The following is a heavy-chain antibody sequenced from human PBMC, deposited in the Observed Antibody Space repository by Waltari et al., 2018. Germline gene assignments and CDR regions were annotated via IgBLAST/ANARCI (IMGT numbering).Heavy chain of an antibody. CDR3: ASDVHSGRYGWFDP. CDR1: GFTFSPFW. D-gene: IGHD1-26*01. CDR2: IKSDGSAT. V-gene: IGHV3-74*01. J-gene: IGHJ5*02. Sequence: EVQLLESGGGLVHPGGSLRLPCEASGFTFSPFWVHWVRQVPGKGLVWVSRIKSDGSATSYADSVKGRFTISRDNAKNTVYLQMSSLRVEDTAVYHCASDVHSGRYGWFDPWGQGTLVTVSS.